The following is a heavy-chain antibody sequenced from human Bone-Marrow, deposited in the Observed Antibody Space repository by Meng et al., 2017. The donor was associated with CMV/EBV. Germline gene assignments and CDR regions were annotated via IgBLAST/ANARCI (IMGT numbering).Heavy chain of an antibody. Sequence: ASVKVSCKASGYTFTGYYMHWVRQAPGQGLEWMGWINPNSGGTNYAQKFQGRVTMTRDTSISTAYMELSRLRSDDTAVYYCARDHSTSSPLPNWFDPWGQGTLVTVSS. J-gene: IGHJ5*02. CDR2: INPNSGGT. D-gene: IGHD2/OR15-2a*01. CDR1: GYTFTGYY. CDR3: ARDHSTSSPLPNWFDP. V-gene: IGHV1-2*02.